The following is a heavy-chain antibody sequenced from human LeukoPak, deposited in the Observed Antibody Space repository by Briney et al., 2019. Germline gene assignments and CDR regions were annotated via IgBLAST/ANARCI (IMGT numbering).Heavy chain of an antibody. CDR2: ISGGGGST. Sequence: SGGSLRLSCAASGFTFSSYAMSWVRQAPGKGLEWVSAISGGGGSTYYADSVKGRFTISRDNSKNTLYLQMNSLRAEDTAVYYCAKARDGYIRDASDIWGQGTMVTVSS. J-gene: IGHJ3*02. CDR3: AKARDGYIRDASDI. D-gene: IGHD5-24*01. V-gene: IGHV3-23*01. CDR1: GFTFSSYA.